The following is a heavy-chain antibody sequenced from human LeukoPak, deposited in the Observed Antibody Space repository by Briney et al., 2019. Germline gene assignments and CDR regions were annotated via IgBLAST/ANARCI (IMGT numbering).Heavy chain of an antibody. D-gene: IGHD6-13*01. CDR2: ISWNSGSI. CDR3: AKGSLAAAGSHFDY. CDR1: GFTFDDYA. J-gene: IGHJ4*02. Sequence: GGSLRLSCATSGFTFDDYAMHWGRQAPGKVLEWVSGISWNSGSISYADSVKGRFTISRDNAKNSLYLQMNSLRAEDMALYYWAKGSLAAAGSHFDYWGQGTLVTVSS. V-gene: IGHV3-9*03.